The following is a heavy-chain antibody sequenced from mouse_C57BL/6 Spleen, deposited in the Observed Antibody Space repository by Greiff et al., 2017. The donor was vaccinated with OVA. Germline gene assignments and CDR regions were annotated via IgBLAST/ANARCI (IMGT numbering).Heavy chain of an antibody. D-gene: IGHD1-1*02. CDR3: ARGGGHFGY. V-gene: IGHV1-50*01. CDR2: IDPSDSYT. J-gene: IGHJ2*01. Sequence: QVQLQQPGAELVKPGASVKLSCKASGYTFTSYWMQWVKQRPGQGLEWIGEIDPSDSYTNYNQKFKGKATLTVDTSSSTAYMQLSSLTSEDSAVYYCARGGGHFGYWGQGTTLTVSS. CDR1: GYTFTSYW.